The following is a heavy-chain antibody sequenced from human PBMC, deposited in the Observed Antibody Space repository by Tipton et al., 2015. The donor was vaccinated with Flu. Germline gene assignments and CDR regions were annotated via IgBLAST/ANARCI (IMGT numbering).Heavy chain of an antibody. Sequence: QLVQSGAEVREPGASVKVSCKTSGYTFINYGISWVRQTPGQGLEWLGWVSPYNGNRNYAPKVQGRLSMTTDPPTSTAYMELRSLRSDDTAMYFCASGPGTFYFDFWGQGTLVTVSS. CDR1: GYTFINYG. J-gene: IGHJ4*02. CDR2: VSPYNGNR. V-gene: IGHV1-18*04. CDR3: ASGPGTFYFDF. D-gene: IGHD3-10*01.